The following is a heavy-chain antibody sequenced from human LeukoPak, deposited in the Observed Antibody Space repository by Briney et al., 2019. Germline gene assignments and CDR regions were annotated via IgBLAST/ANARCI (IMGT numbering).Heavy chain of an antibody. J-gene: IGHJ4*02. V-gene: IGHV3-69-1*01. CDR2: ISSSSTI. D-gene: IGHD3-10*01. CDR1: GLTFSDYY. CDR3: ARERIRGEDY. Sequence: GGSLRLSCAASGLTFSDYYMNWVRQAPGKGLEWVSSISSSSTIYYADSVKGRFTISRDNSKNTLYLQMNSLRAEDTAVYYCARERIRGEDYWGQGTLVTVSS.